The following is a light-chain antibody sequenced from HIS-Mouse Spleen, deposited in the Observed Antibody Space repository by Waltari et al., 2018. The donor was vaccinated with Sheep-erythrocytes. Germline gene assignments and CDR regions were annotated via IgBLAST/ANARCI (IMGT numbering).Light chain of an antibody. CDR1: SSHLGAGDE. CDR3: QSYDSSLSAVV. V-gene: IGLV1-40*01. J-gene: IGLJ2*01. Sequence: QSVLTQPPSVSAAPGQRVTIPGPGSSSHLGAGDESHWCQQLPVTAPQLLIYGNSNRPSGVPDRFSGSKSGTSASLAITGLQAEDEADYYCQSYDSSLSAVVFGGGTKLTVL. CDR2: GNS.